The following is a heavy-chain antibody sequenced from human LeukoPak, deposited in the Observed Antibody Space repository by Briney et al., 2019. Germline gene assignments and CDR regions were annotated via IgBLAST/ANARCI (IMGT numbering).Heavy chain of an antibody. V-gene: IGHV1-18*01. Sequence: GASVKVSCKASGYTFTSYGISWVRQAPGQGLEWMGWISAYNGNTNYAQKFQGRVTMTRGMSTSTVYMELSSLRSEDTAVYYCARTPYYDILTGPQAGGDFDYWGQGTLVTVSS. CDR3: ARTPYYDILTGPQAGGDFDY. J-gene: IGHJ4*02. CDR2: ISAYNGNT. D-gene: IGHD3-9*01. CDR1: GYTFTSYG.